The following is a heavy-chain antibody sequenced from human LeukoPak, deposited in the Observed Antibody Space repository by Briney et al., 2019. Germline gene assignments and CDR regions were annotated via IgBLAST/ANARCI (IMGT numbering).Heavy chain of an antibody. Sequence: GGSLRLSCAASGFTFDDYAMHWVRQAPGKGLEWVSGISWNSGSIGYADSVKGRFTISRDNAKNSLYLQMNSLRAEDTALYYCAKDVWFGDQIWGAFDIWGQGTMVTVSS. CDR2: ISWNSGSI. D-gene: IGHD3-10*01. V-gene: IGHV3-9*01. CDR1: GFTFDDYA. CDR3: AKDVWFGDQIWGAFDI. J-gene: IGHJ3*02.